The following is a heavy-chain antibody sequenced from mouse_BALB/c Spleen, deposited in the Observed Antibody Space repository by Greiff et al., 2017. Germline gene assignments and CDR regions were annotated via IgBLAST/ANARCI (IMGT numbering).Heavy chain of an antibody. D-gene: IGHD2-10*02. J-gene: IGHJ2*01. CDR2: ILPGSGST. CDR1: GYTFSSYW. Sequence: QVQLQQSGAELMKPGASVKISCKATGYTFSSYWIEWVKQRPGHGLEWIGEILPGSGSTNYNEKFKGKATFTADTSSNTAYMQLSSLTSEDSAVYYCAAYGNYERGYFDYWGQGTTLTVSS. CDR3: AAYGNYERGYFDY. V-gene: IGHV1-9*01.